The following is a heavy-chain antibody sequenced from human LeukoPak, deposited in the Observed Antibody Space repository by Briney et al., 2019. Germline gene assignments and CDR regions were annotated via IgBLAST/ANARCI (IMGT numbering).Heavy chain of an antibody. Sequence: GRSLRLSCAASGFTFSSYGMHWVRQAPGKGLEWVAVISYDGSNKYYADSVKGRFTISRDNSKNTLYLQMNSLRAEDTAVYYCAKVQGARGYDRGDYWGQGTLVTVSS. J-gene: IGHJ4*02. CDR2: ISYDGSNK. V-gene: IGHV3-30*18. CDR1: GFTFSSYG. CDR3: AKVQGARGYDRGDY. D-gene: IGHD5-12*01.